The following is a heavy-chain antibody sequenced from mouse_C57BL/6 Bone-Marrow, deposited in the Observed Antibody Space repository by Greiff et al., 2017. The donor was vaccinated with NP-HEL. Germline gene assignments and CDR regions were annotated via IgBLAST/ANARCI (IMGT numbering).Heavy chain of an antibody. Sequence: QVHVKQSGPGLVAPSQSLSITCTVSGFSLTSYGVHWVRQPPGKGLEWLVVIWSDGSTTYNSALKSRLSISKDNSKRQVFLKLNRLQTDDTAMYYCARHMGGAMDYWGQGTSVTVSS. CDR2: IWSDGST. D-gene: IGHD1-1*02. V-gene: IGHV2-6-1*01. CDR1: GFSLTSYG. J-gene: IGHJ4*01. CDR3: ARHMGGAMDY.